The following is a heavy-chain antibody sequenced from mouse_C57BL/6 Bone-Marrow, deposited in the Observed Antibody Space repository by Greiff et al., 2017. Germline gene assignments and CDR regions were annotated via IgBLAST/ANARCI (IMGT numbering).Heavy chain of an antibody. J-gene: IGHJ3*01. CDR1: GYTFTSYG. V-gene: IGHV1-81*01. Sequence: VHLVESGAELARPGASVKLSCKASGYTFTSYGISWVKQRTGQGLEWIGEIYPRSGNTYYNEKFKGKATLTADKSSSTAYMELRSLTSEDSAVYFCASPLYGSSPAWFAYWGQGTLVTVSA. D-gene: IGHD1-1*01. CDR2: IYPRSGNT. CDR3: ASPLYGSSPAWFAY.